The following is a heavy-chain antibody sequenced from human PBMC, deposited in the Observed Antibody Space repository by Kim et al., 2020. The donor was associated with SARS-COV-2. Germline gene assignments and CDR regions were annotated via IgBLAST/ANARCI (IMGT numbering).Heavy chain of an antibody. CDR1: GGTFSSYT. V-gene: IGHV1-69*04. CDR3: ARDQNNYYYGMDV. CDR2: IIPILGIA. J-gene: IGHJ6*02. Sequence: SVKVSCKASGGTFSSYTISWVRQAPGQGLEWMGRIIPILGIANYAQKFQGRVTITADKSTSTAYMELSSLRSEDTAVYYCARDQNNYYYGMDVWGQGTTVTVSS.